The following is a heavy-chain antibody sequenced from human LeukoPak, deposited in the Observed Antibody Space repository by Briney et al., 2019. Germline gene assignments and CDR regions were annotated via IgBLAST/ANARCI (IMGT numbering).Heavy chain of an antibody. V-gene: IGHV3-73*01. CDR3: ITLASSGGHWFDP. J-gene: IGHJ5*02. Sequence: GGSLRLSCAASGFTFSGSAMHWVRQASGKGLEWVGRIRSKANSYATAYDASVKGRFTISRDDSKNTAYLQMNSLKTEDTAVYYCITLASSGGHWFDPWGQGTLVTVSS. CDR1: GFTFSGSA. CDR2: IRSKANSYAT. D-gene: IGHD5-12*01.